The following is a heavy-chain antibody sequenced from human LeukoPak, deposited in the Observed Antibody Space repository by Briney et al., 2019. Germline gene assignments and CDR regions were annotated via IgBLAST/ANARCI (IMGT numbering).Heavy chain of an antibody. J-gene: IGHJ4*02. Sequence: SETLSLTCAVYGGSFSGYYWSWTRQPPGKGLEWIGEINHSGSTNYNPSLKSRVTISVDTSKNQFSLKLSSVTAADTAVYYCARGYPERRYFDYWGQGTLVTVSS. CDR3: ARGYPERRYFDY. CDR1: GGSFSGYY. V-gene: IGHV4-34*01. CDR2: INHSGST. D-gene: IGHD1-14*01.